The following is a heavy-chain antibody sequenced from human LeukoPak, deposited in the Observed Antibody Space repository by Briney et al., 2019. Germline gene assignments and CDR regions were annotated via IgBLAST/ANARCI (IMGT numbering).Heavy chain of an antibody. CDR3: ARVVRGGNSETWFDP. J-gene: IGHJ5*02. Sequence: SETLSLTCTVSGGSLTTNNYYWGWIRQPPGKGLEWIGNIYFSGNTYYNPSLKSRVAISVDTSKNQFSLKLSSVTAADTAVYYCARVVRGGNSETWFDPWGQGTLVTVSS. CDR1: GGSLTTNNYY. D-gene: IGHD4-23*01. CDR2: IYFSGNT. V-gene: IGHV4-39*07.